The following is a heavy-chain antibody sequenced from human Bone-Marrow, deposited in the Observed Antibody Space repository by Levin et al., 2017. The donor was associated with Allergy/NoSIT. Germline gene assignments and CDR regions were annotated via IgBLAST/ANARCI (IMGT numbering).Heavy chain of an antibody. D-gene: IGHD1-26*01. V-gene: IGHV1-2*06. CDR3: VTNGRGIFTVMDV. Sequence: ASVKVSCKASGYTFIGYYMQWVRQAPGEGLEWMGRINPNSGDTNYPQNFQGRVTMTRDTSINTAYMELKSLTSDDTAVYYCVTNGRGIFTVMDVWGQGTTVTVSS. CDR2: INPNSGDT. J-gene: IGHJ6*02. CDR1: GYTFIGYY.